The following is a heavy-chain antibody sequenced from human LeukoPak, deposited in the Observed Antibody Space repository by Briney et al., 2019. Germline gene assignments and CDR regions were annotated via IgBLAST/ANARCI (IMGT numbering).Heavy chain of an antibody. CDR3: TRVGYIDEGIDY. D-gene: IGHD5-24*01. V-gene: IGHV3-7*04. CDR1: GFTFSSYW. Sequence: GGSLRLSCVASGFTFSSYWMTWVRQAPGKGMEWVANIKQDGSKKSYVDSVKGRFTISRDNAKNSLYLQMNSLRAEDTAIYYCTRVGYIDEGIDYWGQGTLVTVSS. CDR2: IKQDGSKK. J-gene: IGHJ4*02.